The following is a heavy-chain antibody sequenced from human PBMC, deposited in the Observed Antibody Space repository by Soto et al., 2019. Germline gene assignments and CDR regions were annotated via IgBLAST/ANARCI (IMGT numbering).Heavy chain of an antibody. CDR2: ISSSSSNI. CDR1: GFTFSSYS. J-gene: IGHJ6*02. V-gene: IGHV3-21*01. D-gene: IGHD1-26*01. CDR3: ASLIVGATRRQQPYSGMDV. Sequence: GGSLRLSCAASGFTFSSYSMNWVRQAPGKGLEWVSSISSSSSNIYYADSVKGRFTISRDNAKNSLYLQMNSLRAEDAAVYYCASLIVGATRRQQPYSGMDVWGQGTTVTVSS.